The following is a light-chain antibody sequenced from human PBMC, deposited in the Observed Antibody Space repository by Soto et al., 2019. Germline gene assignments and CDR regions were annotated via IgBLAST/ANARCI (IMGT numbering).Light chain of an antibody. V-gene: IGKV3-15*01. CDR2: DAS. Sequence: DIVMTQSPGTLSVSPGERATLSCRASQTVYGNLAWYQQKPGQAPRLLIYDASTRATGIPDRISGSGSGTEFTLPITSLQSEDFAVYFCQHARTFGQGARVEI. J-gene: IGKJ1*01. CDR3: QHART. CDR1: QTVYGN.